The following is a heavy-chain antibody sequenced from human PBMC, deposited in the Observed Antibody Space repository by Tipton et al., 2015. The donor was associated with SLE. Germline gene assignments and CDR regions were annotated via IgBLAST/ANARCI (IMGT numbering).Heavy chain of an antibody. D-gene: IGHD1-26*01. V-gene: IGHV4-59*02. CDR2: VYHSGTT. CDR3: ASLGRIRDS. Sequence: TLSLTCAVSGGSVTTYYWSWVRQPPGKGLEWLGFVYHSGTTGYNPSLSNRLTLSLDTSRNHFSLKLTSVTAADTAIYYCASLGRIRDSGGQGTLATVSS. J-gene: IGHJ4*02. CDR1: GGSVTTYY.